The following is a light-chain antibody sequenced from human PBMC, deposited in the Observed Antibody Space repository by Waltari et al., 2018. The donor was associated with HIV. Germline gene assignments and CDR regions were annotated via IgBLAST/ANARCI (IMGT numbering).Light chain of an antibody. CDR1: QVISNY. V-gene: IGKV1-27*01. J-gene: IGKJ1*01. CDR3: QKYGSAPRT. CDR2: AAS. Sequence: DIQMTQSPSSLSASVGDRISITCRASQVISNYLAWYQQAPGKVPKLLISAASTLQSVVPSRFSGSGSGTDFILTISSLQPEDVGTYYGQKYGSAPRTFGQGTKVAIK.